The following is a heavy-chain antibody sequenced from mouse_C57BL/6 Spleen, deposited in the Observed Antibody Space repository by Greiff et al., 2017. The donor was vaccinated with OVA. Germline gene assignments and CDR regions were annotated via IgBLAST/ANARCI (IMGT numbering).Heavy chain of an antibody. V-gene: IGHV1-80*01. Sequence: VQGVESGAELVKPGASVKISCKASGYAFSSYWMNWVKQRPGKGLEWIGQIYPGDGDTNYNGKFKGKATLTADKSSSTAYMQLSSLTSEDSAVYFCARPELGRRYFDVWGTGTTVTVSS. CDR3: ARPELGRRYFDV. D-gene: IGHD4-1*01. CDR1: GYAFSSYW. J-gene: IGHJ1*03. CDR2: IYPGDGDT.